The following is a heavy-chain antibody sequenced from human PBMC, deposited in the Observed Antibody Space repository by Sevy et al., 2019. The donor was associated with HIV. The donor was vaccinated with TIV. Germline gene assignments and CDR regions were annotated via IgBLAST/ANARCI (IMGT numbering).Heavy chain of an antibody. Sequence: GGSLRLSCAASGFTFDDYAMHWVRQAPGKGLEWVSGISGNSGSIGYADSVKGRFTISRDNAKNSLYLQMNSLRAEDTALYYCAKGNYGDYKRGPFDYWGQGTLVTVSS. D-gene: IGHD4-17*01. CDR2: ISGNSGSI. CDR1: GFTFDDYA. V-gene: IGHV3-9*01. CDR3: AKGNYGDYKRGPFDY. J-gene: IGHJ4*02.